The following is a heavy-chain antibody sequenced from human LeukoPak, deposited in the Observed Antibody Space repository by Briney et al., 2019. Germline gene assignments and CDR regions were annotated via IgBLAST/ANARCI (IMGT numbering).Heavy chain of an antibody. Sequence: GGSLRLSCAASGFTFSSYSMNWVRQAPGKGLEWVSSISSSSSYIYYADSVKGRFTISRDNAKNSLYLQMNSLRAEDTAVYYCARDSSPYGSGSSGSDYWGQGTLVTVSS. J-gene: IGHJ4*02. D-gene: IGHD3-10*01. CDR1: GFTFSSYS. CDR2: ISSSSSYI. CDR3: ARDSSPYGSGSSGSDY. V-gene: IGHV3-21*01.